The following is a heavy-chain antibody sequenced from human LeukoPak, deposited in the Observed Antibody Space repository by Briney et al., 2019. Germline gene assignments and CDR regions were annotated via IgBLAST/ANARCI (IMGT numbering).Heavy chain of an antibody. CDR2: ISAYNGNT. J-gene: IGHJ5*02. CDR3: AHTVTTSWSNWFDP. CDR1: GYTFTSYG. V-gene: IGHV1-18*01. Sequence: ASVKVSCKASGYTFTSYGISWVRQAPGQGLEWMGWISAYNGNTNYAQKLQGRVTMTTDTSTSTAYMDLRSLRSDDTAVYYCAHTVTTSWSNWFDPWGQGTLVTVSS. D-gene: IGHD4-11*01.